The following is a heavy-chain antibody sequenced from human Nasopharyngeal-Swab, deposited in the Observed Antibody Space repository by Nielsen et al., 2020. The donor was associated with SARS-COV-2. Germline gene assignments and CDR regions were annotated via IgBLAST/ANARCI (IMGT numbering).Heavy chain of an antibody. V-gene: IGHV3-7*01. Sequence: GESLKISCAASGFTFSGYWMSWVRQVPGKGPEWVANIKQDASEMYYVDSVKGRFTISRDNAKSSLFLQMNSLRAEDTAVYYCAKSNSGSYYNGFDPWGQGTLVTVSS. J-gene: IGHJ5*02. CDR1: GFTFSGYW. D-gene: IGHD1-26*01. CDR2: IKQDASEM. CDR3: AKSNSGSYYNGFDP.